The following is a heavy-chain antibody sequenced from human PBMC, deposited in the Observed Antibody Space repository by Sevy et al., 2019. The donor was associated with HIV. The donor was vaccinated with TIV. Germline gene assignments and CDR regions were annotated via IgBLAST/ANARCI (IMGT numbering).Heavy chain of an antibody. CDR3: AREAGGGSYYDLDY. J-gene: IGHJ4*02. V-gene: IGHV1-18*01. CDR1: GYTFTSYG. CDR2: ISAYNGNT. D-gene: IGHD1-26*01. Sequence: ASVKVSCKASGYTFTSYGISWVRQAPGQGLAWMGWISAYNGNTNYAQKLQGRVTMTTDTSTSTAYMELRSLRSDDTAVYYCAREAGGGSYYDLDYWGQGTLVTVSS.